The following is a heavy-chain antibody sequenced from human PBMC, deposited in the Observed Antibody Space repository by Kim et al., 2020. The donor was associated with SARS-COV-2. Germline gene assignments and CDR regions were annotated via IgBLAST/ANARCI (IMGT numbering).Heavy chain of an antibody. D-gene: IGHD3-3*01. CDR2: ISSSSSYI. J-gene: IGHJ6*02. V-gene: IGHV3-21*01. CDR1: GFTFSSYS. CDR3: AGGSSYDFWSGYQNYYYYYGMDV. Sequence: GGSLRLSCAASGFTFSSYSMNWVRQAPGKGLEWVSSISSSSSYIYYADSVKGRFTISRDNAKNSLYLQMNSLRAEDTAVYYCAGGSSYDFWSGYQNYYYYYGMDVWGQGTTVTVSS.